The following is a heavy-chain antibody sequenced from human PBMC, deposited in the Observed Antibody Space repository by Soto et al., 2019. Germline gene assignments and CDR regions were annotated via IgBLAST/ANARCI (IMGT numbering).Heavy chain of an antibody. CDR2: IRGDGSDT. J-gene: IGHJ5*02. CDR1: GFTFSDYW. D-gene: IGHD5-12*01. V-gene: IGHV3-74*01. Sequence: EVQVVESGGGLVQPGGSLRLSCAASGFTFSDYWMHWVRQVPGKGLLCVSRIRGDGSDTKYADSVEGRFTISRDNAKNMVYLRRHGLRAENTAVYYCTRGGVPFGGYDYFDAWGQGTLVTVYS. CDR3: TRGGVPFGGYDYFDA.